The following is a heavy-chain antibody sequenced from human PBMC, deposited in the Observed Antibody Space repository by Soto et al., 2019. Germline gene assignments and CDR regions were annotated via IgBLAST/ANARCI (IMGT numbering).Heavy chain of an antibody. CDR1: GFTFDDYA. J-gene: IGHJ5*02. V-gene: IGHV3-43D*04. Sequence: SLRLSCAASGFTFDDYAMHWVRQAPGKGLEWVSLISWDGGSTYYADSVKGRFTISRDNSKNSLYLQMNSLRAEDTALYYCAKDTGSSGGFDPWGQGTLVTVSS. D-gene: IGHD6-6*01. CDR3: AKDTGSSGGFDP. CDR2: ISWDGGST.